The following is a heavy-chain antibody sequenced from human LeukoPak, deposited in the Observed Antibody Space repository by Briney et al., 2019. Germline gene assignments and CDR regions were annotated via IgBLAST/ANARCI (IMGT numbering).Heavy chain of an antibody. Sequence: SETLSLTCTVSGGSISSYYWSWIRQPPGKGLEWIGFIFYSGTTNYNPSLKSRVTISVDTSKNQFSLKLNSVTAADTAVYYCARDQDPNYYYYMDVWGKGTTVTISS. CDR1: GGSISSYY. J-gene: IGHJ6*03. CDR2: IFYSGTT. CDR3: ARDQDPNYYYYMDV. V-gene: IGHV4-59*01.